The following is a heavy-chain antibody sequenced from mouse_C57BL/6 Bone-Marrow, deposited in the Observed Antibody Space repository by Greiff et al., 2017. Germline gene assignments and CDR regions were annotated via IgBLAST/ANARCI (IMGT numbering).Heavy chain of an antibody. J-gene: IGHJ3*01. CDR1: GFNIKDDY. CDR2: IDPENGYT. CDR3: TTWAPFAY. V-gene: IGHV14-4*01. Sequence: VQLKESGAELVRPGASVKLSCTASGFNIKDDYMHWVKQRPEQGLEWIGWIDPENGYTEYASKFQGKATITADTSSNTAYLQLSSLTSEDTAVYYCTTWAPFAYWGQGTLVTVSA.